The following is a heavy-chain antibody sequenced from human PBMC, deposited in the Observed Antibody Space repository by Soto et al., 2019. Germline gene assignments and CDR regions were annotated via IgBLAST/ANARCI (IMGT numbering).Heavy chain of an antibody. J-gene: IGHJ6*02. D-gene: IGHD1-1*01. Sequence: QVQPQESGPGLVKPSDTLSLTCAVSGGSISSVNWWSWVRQSPGKGLEWMGEMHPSGSTNYNPSLKSRVTVSMDKSRNQFSLKMYSVTAADTAVYFCARHGHNIYGFDVWGRGTTVTVSS. CDR1: GGSISSVNW. CDR3: ARHGHNIYGFDV. CDR2: MHPSGST. V-gene: IGHV4-4*02.